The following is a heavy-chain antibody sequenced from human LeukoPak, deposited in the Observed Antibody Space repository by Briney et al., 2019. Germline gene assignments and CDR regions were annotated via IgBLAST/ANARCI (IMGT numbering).Heavy chain of an antibody. CDR3: ARVLRANYYYYMDV. Sequence: PGGSLRPSCAASGFTFNNYAINWVRQAPGKGLEWVSGINWNGGSTGYADSVKGRFTISRDNAKNSLYLQMNSLRAEDTALYYCARVLRANYYYYMDVWGKGTTVTVSS. CDR2: INWNGGST. J-gene: IGHJ6*03. V-gene: IGHV3-20*04. D-gene: IGHD3-16*01. CDR1: GFTFNNYA.